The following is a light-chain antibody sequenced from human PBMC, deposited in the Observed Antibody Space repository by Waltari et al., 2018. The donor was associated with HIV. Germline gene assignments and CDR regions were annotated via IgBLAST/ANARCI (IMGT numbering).Light chain of an antibody. V-gene: IGLV3-10*01. Sequence: SYELTQPPSVSVFPGQPARITCSGDALPKTYVYWYQQKAGEAPLLVIYEDTKRGSGTTARLSGSTSGTVATLTITAAQVDDEADYYCSPADTSGIVFGGGTKLTVL. CDR3: SPADTSGIV. CDR1: ALPKTY. CDR2: EDT. J-gene: IGLJ2*01.